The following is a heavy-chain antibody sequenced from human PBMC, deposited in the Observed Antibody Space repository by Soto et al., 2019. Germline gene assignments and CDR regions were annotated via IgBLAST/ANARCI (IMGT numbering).Heavy chain of an antibody. Sequence: ASVKVSCKASGGTFSSYAISWVRQAPGQGLEWMGGIIPILGIANYAQKFQGRVTITADKSTSTAYMELSSLRSEDTAVYYCARVRYYYDSSGYYYFDYWGQGTLVTVSS. D-gene: IGHD3-22*01. J-gene: IGHJ4*02. CDR3: ARVRYYYDSSGYYYFDY. CDR1: GGTFSSYA. V-gene: IGHV1-69*10. CDR2: IIPILGIA.